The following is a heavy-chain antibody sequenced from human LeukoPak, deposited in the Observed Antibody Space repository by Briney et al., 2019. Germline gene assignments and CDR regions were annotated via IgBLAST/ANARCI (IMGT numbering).Heavy chain of an antibody. CDR1: GFTVSSNY. D-gene: IGHD5-24*01. J-gene: IGHJ6*02. V-gene: IGHV3-53*01. CDR2: IYSGGST. Sequence: GGSLRLSGAASGFTVSSNYMSWVRQAPGKGLEWVSVIYSGGSTYYADSVKGRFIISRDNSKNTLYLQMNSLRAEDTAVYYCARPIGYYYGMDVWGQGTTVTVSS. CDR3: ARPIGYYYGMDV.